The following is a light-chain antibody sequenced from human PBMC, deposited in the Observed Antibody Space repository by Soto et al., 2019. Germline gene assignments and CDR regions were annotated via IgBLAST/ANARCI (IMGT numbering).Light chain of an antibody. J-gene: IGKJ5*01. CDR3: QQYNNWPPIT. CDR1: QSISSY. CDR2: DAF. V-gene: IGKV3-11*01. Sequence: EIVLTQSPGTLSLSPGERATISCRASQSISSYLAWYQKKRGQAPRLRVYDAFNRATGIPARFSGSGSGTDLTLTISSLETEDFAVYYCQQYNNWPPITFGQGTRLEIK.